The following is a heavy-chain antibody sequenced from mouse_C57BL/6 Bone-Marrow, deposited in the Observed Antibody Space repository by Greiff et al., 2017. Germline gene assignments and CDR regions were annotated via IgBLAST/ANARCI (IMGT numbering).Heavy chain of an antibody. CDR1: GYAFTNYL. V-gene: IGHV1-54*01. CDR3: ARDSNYSGYFDY. Sequence: QVQLQQSGAELVRPGTSVKVSCKASGYAFTNYLIEWVKQRPGQGLEWIGVINPGSGGTNYNEKFKGKATLTAEKSSSTAYMQLSSLTSEDSAVYFCARDSNYSGYFDYWGQGTTLTVSS. CDR2: INPGSGGT. D-gene: IGHD2-5*01. J-gene: IGHJ2*01.